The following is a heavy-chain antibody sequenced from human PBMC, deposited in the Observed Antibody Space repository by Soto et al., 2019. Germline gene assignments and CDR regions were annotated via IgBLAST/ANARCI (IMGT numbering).Heavy chain of an antibody. CDR3: ARKLGYCTNGVCLPYYFDY. CDR2: INPSGGST. J-gene: IGHJ4*02. V-gene: IGHV1-46*01. CDR1: GYTFTSYY. Sequence: ASVKVSCKASGYTFTSYYMHWVRQAPGQGLEWMGIINPSGGSTSYAQRFQGRVTMTRDTSTSTVYMELSSLRSEDTAVYYCARKLGYCTNGVCLPYYFDYWGQGTLVTVSS. D-gene: IGHD2-8*01.